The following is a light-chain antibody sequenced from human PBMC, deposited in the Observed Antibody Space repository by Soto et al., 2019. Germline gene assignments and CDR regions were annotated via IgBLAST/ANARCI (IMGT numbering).Light chain of an antibody. CDR3: QQYHTAAWT. V-gene: IGKV3-15*01. CDR2: GAS. CDR1: QSVSSN. Sequence: EIVMTQSPATLSVSPGERATLSCRASQSVSSNLAWYQQKPGQAPRLLIYGASTRATGIPDRFSGSGSGTDFTLTISRLGPEDFAVYYCQQYHTAAWTFGQGTKVDI. J-gene: IGKJ1*01.